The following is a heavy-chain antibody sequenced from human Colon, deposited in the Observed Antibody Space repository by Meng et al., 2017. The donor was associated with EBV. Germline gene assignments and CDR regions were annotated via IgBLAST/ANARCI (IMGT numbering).Heavy chain of an antibody. Sequence: QGQLKESGPGLMTPTQTLSLICAVSGGAISSGGYYWSWIRQHPGKVLEWIGYIYYSGSTYYIPSLKSRVTISVDTAKNQFSLKLSSVTAADTAVYYCARSAMISAWFDPWGQGTLVTVFS. CDR3: ARSAMISAWFDP. CDR1: GGAISSGGYY. J-gene: IGHJ5*02. V-gene: IGHV4-30-4*01. D-gene: IGHD3-22*01. CDR2: IYYSGST.